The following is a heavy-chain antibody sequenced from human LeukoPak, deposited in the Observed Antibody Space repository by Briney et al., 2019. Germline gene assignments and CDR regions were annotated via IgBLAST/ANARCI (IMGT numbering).Heavy chain of an antibody. D-gene: IGHD2-21*02. CDR2: ITKSGDST. CDR1: GFTFSAFG. V-gene: IGHV3-23*01. Sequence: PGGSLRLSCAASGFTFSAFGMNWVRQAPGKGLEWVSTITKSGDSTYYVDSVKGRFTISRDNSKNTLYLQMNSLRAEDTAKYYWTKGDCGKFCPAGWGQGATVNGSS. CDR3: TKGDCGKFCPAG. J-gene: IGHJ6*01.